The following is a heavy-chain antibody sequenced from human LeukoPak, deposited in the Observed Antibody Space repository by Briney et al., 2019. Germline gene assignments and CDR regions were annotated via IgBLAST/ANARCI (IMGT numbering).Heavy chain of an antibody. CDR2: IRYDGSNK. CDR1: GFTFSSYG. Sequence: GGSLRLSCAASGFTFSSYGMHWVRQVPGKGLEWVAFIRYDGSNKYYADSVKGRFTISRDNSKSTLYLQMNSLRGEDTAVYHCAKRDDYSWGADYWGQGTLVTVSS. V-gene: IGHV3-30*02. D-gene: IGHD4-11*01. CDR3: AKRDDYSWGADY. J-gene: IGHJ4*02.